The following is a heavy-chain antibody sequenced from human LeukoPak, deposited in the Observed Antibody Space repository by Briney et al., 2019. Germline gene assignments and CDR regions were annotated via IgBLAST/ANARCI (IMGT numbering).Heavy chain of an antibody. CDR2: ISGSGDST. J-gene: IGHJ6*03. CDR3: AREYMDV. Sequence: GGSLRLSGLASGLTFTNFGMSWVRQAPGKGLEWVSAISGSGDSTYYADSVKGRFTISRDNSKNTLYLQMNSLRAEDTAVYYCAREYMDVWGKGTTVTISS. CDR1: GLTFTNFG. V-gene: IGHV3-23*01.